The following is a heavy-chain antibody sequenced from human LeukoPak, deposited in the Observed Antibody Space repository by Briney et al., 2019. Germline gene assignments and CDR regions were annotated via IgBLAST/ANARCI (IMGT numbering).Heavy chain of an antibody. J-gene: IGHJ4*02. V-gene: IGHV3-21*01. CDR3: AREAVAGNCDY. CDR2: ISSSSSYI. Sequence: GGSLRLSCAASGFTFSSYSMNWVRQAPGKGLEWGSSISSSSSYIYYADSVKGRFTISRDNAKNSLYLQMNSLSAEDTAVYYCAREAVAGNCDYWGQGTLVTVSS. D-gene: IGHD6-19*01. CDR1: GFTFSSYS.